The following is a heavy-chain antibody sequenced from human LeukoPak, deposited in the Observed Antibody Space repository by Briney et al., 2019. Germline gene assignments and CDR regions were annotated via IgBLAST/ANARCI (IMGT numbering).Heavy chain of an antibody. V-gene: IGHV3-9*01. D-gene: IGHD3-22*01. CDR1: GFTFDDYA. CDR3: AKEKYDSSGYAPHTYYFDY. Sequence: GGSLRLSCAASGFTFDDYAMDWVRQALGKGLEWVSGISWNSGSIGYADSVKGRFTISRDNAKNSLYLQMNSLRAEDTALYYCAKEKYDSSGYAPHTYYFDYWGQGTLVTVSS. J-gene: IGHJ4*02. CDR2: ISWNSGSI.